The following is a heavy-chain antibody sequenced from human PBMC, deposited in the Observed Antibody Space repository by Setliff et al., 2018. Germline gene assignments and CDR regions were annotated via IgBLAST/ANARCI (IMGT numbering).Heavy chain of an antibody. Sequence: SETLSLTCTVSGGSISRDYWMWIRQPPGKGLEWIGYIFYSGSTNYNPSLKSRVTISLDTPKNQFSLRLSSVTAADTAVYYCARTRYGLGGRPYWGQGTLVTVSS. CDR3: ARTRYGLGGRPY. J-gene: IGHJ4*02. CDR1: GGSISRDY. CDR2: IFYSGST. D-gene: IGHD2-15*01. V-gene: IGHV4-59*01.